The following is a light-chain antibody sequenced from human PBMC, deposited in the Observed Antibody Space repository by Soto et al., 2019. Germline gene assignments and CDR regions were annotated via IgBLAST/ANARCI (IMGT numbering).Light chain of an antibody. J-gene: IGKJ1*01. CDR2: GAS. CDR3: QHYGSSPET. Sequence: EIVLTQSPGTLSLSPGERGTLSCRASQSVSSSSLAWYQQKPGQPPRLLIYGASSRATGIPDRFSGSGSGTDFTRTISRLEPEDFAVYYWQHYGSSPETFGQGTKVEIK. V-gene: IGKV3-20*01. CDR1: QSVSSSS.